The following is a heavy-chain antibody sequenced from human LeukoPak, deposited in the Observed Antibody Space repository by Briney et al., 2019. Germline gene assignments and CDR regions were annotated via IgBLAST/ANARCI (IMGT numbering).Heavy chain of an antibody. CDR2: IYSGGRT. CDR3: TRDASRSGWERWFDP. V-gene: IGHV3-53*01. Sequence: GRSLRLSCAASGCTVSSNYMGWVHQAPGKGLEWVSVIYSGGRTYYADSVKGRFTISRDNSKNTLYLQMNSLRAEDTAVYYCTRDASRSGWERWFDPWGQGTLVTVSS. CDR1: GCTVSSNY. J-gene: IGHJ5*02. D-gene: IGHD6-19*01.